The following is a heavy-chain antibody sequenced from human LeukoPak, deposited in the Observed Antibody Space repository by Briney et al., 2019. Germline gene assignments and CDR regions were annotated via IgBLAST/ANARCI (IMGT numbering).Heavy chain of an antibody. CDR1: GGSISSSSDY. V-gene: IGHV4-39*07. CDR3: ARAPRLYSSSLYKGPGRYYFDY. J-gene: IGHJ4*02. Sequence: PAETLTLPCTVSGGSISSSSDYWGWIRQSPGKGRGWYANSCYSGRTYNNPALKGRATISVDTSKNQFSLKLSSVTAADSAVYYCARAPRLYSSSLYKGPGRYYFDYWGQGTLVTVSS. D-gene: IGHD6-13*01. CDR2: SCYSGRT.